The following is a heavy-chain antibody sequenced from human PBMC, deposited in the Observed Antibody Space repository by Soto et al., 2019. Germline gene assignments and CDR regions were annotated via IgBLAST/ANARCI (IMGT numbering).Heavy chain of an antibody. CDR1: GLTFSNFG. CDR3: AKDGYNAAFEV. V-gene: IGHV3-30*19. J-gene: IGHJ3*01. Sequence: QVQLVESGGGVVQPGGPLQLSFETSGLTFSNFGMHWVRQAPGKALEWVGLISKNGDDQYYGDSVKGRFIISRDNSKKTLYLQLNSLRPDDTAVFYCAKDGYNAAFEVWGQGTLVIVSS. CDR2: ISKNGDDQ. D-gene: IGHD5-12*01.